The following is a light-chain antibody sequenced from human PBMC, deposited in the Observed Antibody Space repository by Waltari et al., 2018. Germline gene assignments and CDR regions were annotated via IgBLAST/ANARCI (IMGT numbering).Light chain of an antibody. Sequence: DIQMTQSPSSLSASVGDRVTITCRASQNIIIYLNWYQQKSGKAPKLLTYAASSLQSGVLSRFSGSGSGTDFTLTISSLQPEDFATYYCQQSYNTPWTFGQGTKVEIK. CDR2: AAS. V-gene: IGKV1-39*01. J-gene: IGKJ1*01. CDR1: QNIIIY. CDR3: QQSYNTPWT.